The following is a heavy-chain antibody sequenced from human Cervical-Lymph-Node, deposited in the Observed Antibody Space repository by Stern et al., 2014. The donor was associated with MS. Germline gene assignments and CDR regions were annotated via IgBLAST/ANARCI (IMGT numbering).Heavy chain of an antibody. D-gene: IGHD1-7*01. Sequence: VQLEESGGGVVQPGRSLRLSCAASGFTFSSYGMHWVRQAPGKGLEWVAVIWYDGSNKYYADSVKGRFTISRDNSKNTLYLQMNSLRAEDTAVYYCARSYNWNYSHFDYWGQGTLVTVSS. CDR2: IWYDGSNK. V-gene: IGHV3-33*01. CDR3: ARSYNWNYSHFDY. J-gene: IGHJ4*02. CDR1: GFTFSSYG.